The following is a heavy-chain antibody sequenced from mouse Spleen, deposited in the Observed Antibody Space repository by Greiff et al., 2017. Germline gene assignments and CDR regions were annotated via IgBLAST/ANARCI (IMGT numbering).Heavy chain of an antibody. Sequence: QVQLKQPGAELVKPGASVKLSCKASGYTFTSYWMHWVKQRPGQGLEWIGEINPSNGRTNYNEKFKSKATLTVDKSSSTAYMQLSSLTSEDSAVYYCAYYYGSSWGQGTTLTVSS. CDR2: INPSNGRT. J-gene: IGHJ2*01. CDR3: AYYYGSS. D-gene: IGHD1-1*01. V-gene: IGHV1S81*02. CDR1: GYTFTSYW.